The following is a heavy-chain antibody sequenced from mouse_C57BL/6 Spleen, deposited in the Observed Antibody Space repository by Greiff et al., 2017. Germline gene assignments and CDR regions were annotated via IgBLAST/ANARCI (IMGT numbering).Heavy chain of an antibody. J-gene: IGHJ2*01. CDR1: GYTFTSYW. CDR2: IHPTSGST. Sequence: QVQLKQPGAELVKPGASVKLSCKASGYTFTSYWMHWVKQRPGQGLEWIGMIHPTSGSTNYNEKFKSKATLTVDKSSSTAYMQLSSLTSEDSAVYYCARLTGDFDYWGQGTTLTVSS. D-gene: IGHD4-1*01. V-gene: IGHV1-64*01. CDR3: ARLTGDFDY.